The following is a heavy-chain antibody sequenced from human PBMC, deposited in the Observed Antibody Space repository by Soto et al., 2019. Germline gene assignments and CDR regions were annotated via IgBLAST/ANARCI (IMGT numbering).Heavy chain of an antibody. CDR1: GFTFGDYA. CDR3: TRNPTGPSYYYYYMDG. CDR2: IRSKAYGGTT. Sequence: GGSLRLSCTASGFTFGDYAMSWVRQAPGKGLEWVGFIRSKAYGGTTEYAASVKGRFTISRDDSKSIAYLQMNSLKTEDTAVYYCTRNPTGPSYYYYYMDGWGKGTTVTVSS. J-gene: IGHJ6*03. D-gene: IGHD1-1*01. V-gene: IGHV3-49*04.